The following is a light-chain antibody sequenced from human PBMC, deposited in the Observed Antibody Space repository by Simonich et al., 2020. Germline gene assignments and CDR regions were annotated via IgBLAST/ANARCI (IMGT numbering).Light chain of an antibody. CDR2: DAS. CDR1: QSVSSSY. V-gene: IGKV3D-20*01. CDR3: QQYGSSPET. Sequence: EIVLTQSPGTLSLSPGERATLSCRASQSVSSSYLAWYQQKPGLAPRLLIYDASIRATGIPDRFSGSGSGTDFTLTISRLEPEDFAVYYCQQYGSSPETFGQGTKVEIK. J-gene: IGKJ1*01.